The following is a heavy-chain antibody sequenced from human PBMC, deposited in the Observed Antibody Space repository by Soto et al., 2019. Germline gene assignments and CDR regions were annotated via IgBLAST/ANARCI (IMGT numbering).Heavy chain of an antibody. CDR2: ISYDGSNK. V-gene: IGHV3-30*18. J-gene: IGHJ4*02. CDR1: GFTFSSYG. CDR3: AKDYNYYGSGGTDY. D-gene: IGHD3-10*01. Sequence: QVQLVESGGGVVQPGRSLRLSCAASGFTFSSYGMHWVRQAPGKGPEWVAVISYDGSNKYYADSVKGRFTISRDNSKNTLYLQMNSLRAEDTAVYYCAKDYNYYGSGGTDYWGQGTLDTVSS.